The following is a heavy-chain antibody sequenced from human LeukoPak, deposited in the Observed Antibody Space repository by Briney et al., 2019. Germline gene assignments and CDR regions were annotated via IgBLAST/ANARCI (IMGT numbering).Heavy chain of an antibody. CDR2: ISGSGGST. CDR1: GFTFSSYA. V-gene: IGHV3-23*01. J-gene: IGHJ4*02. Sequence: GGSLRLSCAASGFTFSSYAMSWVRQAPGKGLEWVSAISGSGGSTYYADSVKGRFTISRDNAKNSLYLQMNSLRAEDTAVYYCARDGQWLVYRFDYWGQGTLVTVSS. D-gene: IGHD6-19*01. CDR3: ARDGQWLVYRFDY.